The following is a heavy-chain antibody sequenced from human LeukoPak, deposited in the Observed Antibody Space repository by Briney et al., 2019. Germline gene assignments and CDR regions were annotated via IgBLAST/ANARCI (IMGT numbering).Heavy chain of an antibody. J-gene: IGHJ4*02. CDR1: GFTFSSYS. V-gene: IGHV3-21*01. CDR2: ISSSSSYI. CDR3: ARDSFLGYYYGSGSPDY. D-gene: IGHD3-10*01. Sequence: PGGSLRLSCAASGFTFSSYSMNWVRQAPGKGLEWVSSISSSSSYIYYADSVKGRFTISRDNAKNSLHLQMNSLRAEDTAVYYCARDSFLGYYYGSGSPDYWGQGTLVTVSS.